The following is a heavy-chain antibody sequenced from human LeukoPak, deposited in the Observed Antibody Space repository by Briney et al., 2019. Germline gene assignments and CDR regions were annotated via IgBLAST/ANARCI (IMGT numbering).Heavy chain of an antibody. J-gene: IGHJ4*02. D-gene: IGHD5-12*01. V-gene: IGHV3-7*03. CDR1: GFTFSSYA. CDR3: ARKGEWGYDYPPFFDY. Sequence: PGGSLRLSCAASGFTFSSYAMSWVRQAPGKGLEWVANIKQDGSEKYYVDSVKGRFTISRDNAKNSLYLQMNSLRAEDTAVYYCARKGEWGYDYPPFFDYWGQGTLVTVSS. CDR2: IKQDGSEK.